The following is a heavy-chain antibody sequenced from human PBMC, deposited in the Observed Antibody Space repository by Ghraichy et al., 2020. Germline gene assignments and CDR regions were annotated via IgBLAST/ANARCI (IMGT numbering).Heavy chain of an antibody. Sequence: ASVKVSCKASGYTFSDYGIDWVRQAPGQGLEWMGRISATYGSTDYARSVQGRVTMTTDTSTSTAYMELRGLRSDDTAIYYCARERSGYSDFQWFDYWGQGTLVTVSS. CDR2: ISATYGST. D-gene: IGHD5-12*01. V-gene: IGHV1-18*01. CDR1: GYTFSDYG. J-gene: IGHJ4*02. CDR3: ARERSGYSDFQWFDY.